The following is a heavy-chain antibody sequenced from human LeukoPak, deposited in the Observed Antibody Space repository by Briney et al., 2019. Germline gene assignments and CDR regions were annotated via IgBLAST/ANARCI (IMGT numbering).Heavy chain of an antibody. CDR1: GYTFTDYY. V-gene: IGHV1-46*01. CDR2: INPSGGST. CDR3: AIDVSFDFYFDY. Sequence: ASAKVSCKASGYTFTDYYMHWVRQAPGQGLEWMGIINPSGGSTTYAQKFQGRVPMTRDMSTNTVYMGLSSLRTDDTAVYYCAIDVSFDFYFDYWAQGTLVTVSS. J-gene: IGHJ4*02. D-gene: IGHD3/OR15-3a*01.